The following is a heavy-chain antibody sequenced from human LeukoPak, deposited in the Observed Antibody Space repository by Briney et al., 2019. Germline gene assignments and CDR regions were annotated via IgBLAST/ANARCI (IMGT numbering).Heavy chain of an antibody. D-gene: IGHD2-2*01. CDR3: AGGRTYCSSTSCHPNLAYYYGMDV. CDR2: IYYSGST. Sequence: SGTLSLTCTVSGGSISSYYWSWIRQPPGKGLEWIGYIYYSGSTNYNPSLKSRVTISVDTSKNQFSLKLSSVTAADTAVYYCAGGRTYCSSTSCHPNLAYYYGMDVWGQGTTVTVSS. V-gene: IGHV4-59*01. J-gene: IGHJ6*02. CDR1: GGSISSYY.